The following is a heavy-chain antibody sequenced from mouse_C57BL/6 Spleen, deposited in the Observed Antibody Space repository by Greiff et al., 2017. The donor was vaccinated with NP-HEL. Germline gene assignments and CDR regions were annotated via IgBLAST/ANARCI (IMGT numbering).Heavy chain of an antibody. CDR2: IDPSDSYT. CDR1: GYTFTSYW. J-gene: IGHJ1*03. V-gene: IGHV1-69*01. D-gene: IGHD3-1*01. Sequence: VQLQQPGAELVMPGASVKLSCKASGYTFTSYWMHWVKQRPGQGLEWIGEIDPSDSYTNYNQKFKGKSTLTVDKSSSTAYMQLSSLTSEDSAVYYCARSPASGVWYFGVWGTGTTVTVSS. CDR3: ARSPASGVWYFGV.